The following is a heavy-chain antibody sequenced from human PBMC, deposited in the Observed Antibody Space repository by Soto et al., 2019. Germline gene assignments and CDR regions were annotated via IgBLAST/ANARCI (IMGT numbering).Heavy chain of an antibody. V-gene: IGHV1-18*01. J-gene: IGHJ6*02. Sequence: QVHLVQSGAELKKPGASVRVSCKASGYSFTRNGIIWVRQAPGQGLEWMGWISAKNGDTNYAQKFQGRVIMTTDTYTSTAYMELRSLRSDDTAVYYCVRDRDSDTWPSRDVWGQGTTVTVSS. CDR3: VRDRDSDTWPSRDV. D-gene: IGHD1-26*01. CDR1: GYSFTRNG. CDR2: ISAKNGDT.